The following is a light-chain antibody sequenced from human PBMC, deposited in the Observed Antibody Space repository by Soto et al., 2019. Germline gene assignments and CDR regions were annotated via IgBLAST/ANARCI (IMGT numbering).Light chain of an antibody. Sequence: EIVLTQSPGTLSLSPGERATLSCRASQSVSNNYLAWYQQKPGQAPRLLIYGATTRATGIPARFSGSGPGTEFTLTISSLQSEDFAVYYCQQYNNWPGTFGQGTKVDIK. CDR3: QQYNNWPGT. CDR2: GAT. J-gene: IGKJ1*01. CDR1: QSVSNN. V-gene: IGKV3-15*01.